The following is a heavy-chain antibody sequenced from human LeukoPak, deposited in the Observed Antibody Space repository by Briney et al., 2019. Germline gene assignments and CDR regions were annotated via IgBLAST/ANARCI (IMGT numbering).Heavy chain of an antibody. CDR1: GFTFSSYA. CDR3: AKLGHYDFWSGYYTGNWFDP. Sequence: PGASLRLSCAASGFTFSSYAMSWVRQAPGKGLEWVSAISGSGGSTYYADSVKGRFTISRDNSKNTLYLQMNGLRAEDTAVYYCAKLGHYDFWSGYYTGNWFDPWGQGTLVTVSS. V-gene: IGHV3-23*01. J-gene: IGHJ5*02. D-gene: IGHD3-3*01. CDR2: ISGSGGST.